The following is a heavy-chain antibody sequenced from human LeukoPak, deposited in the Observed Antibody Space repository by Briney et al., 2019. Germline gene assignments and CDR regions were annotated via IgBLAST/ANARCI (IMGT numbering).Heavy chain of an antibody. CDR1: GFTFSDYY. CDR3: ARDRNLVVPAANEILFDY. Sequence: GGSLRLSCAASGFTFSDYYMSWIRQAPGKGLEWVSYISSSGSTIYYADSVKGRFTISRDNAKNSLYLQMNSLRAEDTAVYYCARDRNLVVPAANEILFDYWGQGTLVTVSS. V-gene: IGHV3-11*01. D-gene: IGHD2-2*01. J-gene: IGHJ4*02. CDR2: ISSSGSTI.